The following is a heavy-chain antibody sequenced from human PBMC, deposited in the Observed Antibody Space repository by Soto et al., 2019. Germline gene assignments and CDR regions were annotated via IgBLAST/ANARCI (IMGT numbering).Heavy chain of an antibody. V-gene: IGHV3-15*01. D-gene: IGHD3-16*01. Sequence: EVHLVESGGGLVKPGGSLRLSCSVSGFTFGNAWMSWVRQGPGKGLEWVGRIKTETDGGTADYAAPVKGRFTISRDDSKRKLHLQMNSLKIEDTGVYFCARDFDPITVAGVPKMGLPDSWGQGTLVTVSS. CDR2: IKTETDGGTA. J-gene: IGHJ4*02. CDR1: GFTFGNAW. CDR3: ARDFDPITVAGVPKMGLPDS.